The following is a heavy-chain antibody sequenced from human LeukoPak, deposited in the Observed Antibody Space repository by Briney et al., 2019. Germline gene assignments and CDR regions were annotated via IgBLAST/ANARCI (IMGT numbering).Heavy chain of an antibody. CDR2: ISYDGSNK. V-gene: IGHV3-30*18. J-gene: IGHJ4*02. Sequence: GGSLRLSCAASGFTFSSYGMHWVRQAPGKGLEWVAVISYDGSNKYYADSVKGRFTISRDNSKNTLYLQMNSLRAEDTAVYYCAKVRAVAGLGLYYFDYWGRGTLVTVSS. CDR1: GFTFSSYG. D-gene: IGHD6-19*01. CDR3: AKVRAVAGLGLYYFDY.